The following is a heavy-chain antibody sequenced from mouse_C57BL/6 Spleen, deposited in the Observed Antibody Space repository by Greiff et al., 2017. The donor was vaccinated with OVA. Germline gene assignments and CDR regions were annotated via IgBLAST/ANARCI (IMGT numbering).Heavy chain of an antibody. Sequence: QVQLQQPGAELVKPGASVKLSCKASGYTFTSYWMQWVKQRPGQGLEWIGEIDPSDSYTNYNQKFKGKATLTVDTSSSTAYMQLSSLTSEDSAVYYCASRLYGNYDAMDYWGQGTSVTVSS. CDR2: IDPSDSYT. J-gene: IGHJ4*01. CDR1: GYTFTSYW. CDR3: ASRLYGNYDAMDY. D-gene: IGHD2-1*01. V-gene: IGHV1-50*01.